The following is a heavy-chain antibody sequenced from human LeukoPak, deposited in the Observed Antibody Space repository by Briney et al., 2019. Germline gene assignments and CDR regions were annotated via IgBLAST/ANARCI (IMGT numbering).Heavy chain of an antibody. J-gene: IGHJ4*02. Sequence: SETLSLTCTLSGGSLSAYYWTWIRHPPEEGLEWIGYIHNSVTNSKPSLKSRVTIPVDTSKNQSSLKLSSVAAADTAVYYCARYGGYYFDYWGQGTLVTVSS. V-gene: IGHV4-59*08. CDR3: ARYGGYYFDY. D-gene: IGHD3-16*01. CDR2: IHNSVT. CDR1: GGSLSAYY.